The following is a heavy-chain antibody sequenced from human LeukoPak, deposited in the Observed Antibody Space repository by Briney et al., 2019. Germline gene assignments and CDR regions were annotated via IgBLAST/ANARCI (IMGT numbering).Heavy chain of an antibody. Sequence: SVKVSCKASGGTFSSYAISWVRQAPGQGLEWMGGIIPIFGTANYAQKFQGRVTITADKSTSTAYMELSSLRSEDTAVYYCARASFRRGVIIGYYYYYYMDVWGKGTTVTVSS. CDR1: GGTFSSYA. V-gene: IGHV1-69*06. J-gene: IGHJ6*03. CDR3: ARASFRRGVIIGYYYYYYMDV. CDR2: IIPIFGTA. D-gene: IGHD3-10*01.